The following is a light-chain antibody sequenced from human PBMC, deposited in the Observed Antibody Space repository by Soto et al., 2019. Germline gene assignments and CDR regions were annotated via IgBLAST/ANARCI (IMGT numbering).Light chain of an antibody. V-gene: IGLV2-14*01. J-gene: IGLJ2*01. CDR3: SSYTSSGTVV. CDR2: DVS. Sequence: QSVLTQPASVSGSPGQSITISCTGTSSDVGGYNYVSWYQQHPGKAPKLMIYDVSNRPSGVSNHFSGSKSGNTASLTISGLQAEDEADYYCSSYTSSGTVVFGGGTQLTVL. CDR1: SSDVGGYNY.